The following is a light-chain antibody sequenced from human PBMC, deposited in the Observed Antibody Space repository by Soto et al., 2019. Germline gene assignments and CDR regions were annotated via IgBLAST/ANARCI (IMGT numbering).Light chain of an antibody. V-gene: IGLV2-14*01. CDR2: EVT. CDR1: SSDIGGYKF. CDR3: SSYTSSSPCV. J-gene: IGLJ1*01. Sequence: QSVLTQPASVSGSPGQSITISCTGTSSDIGGYKFVSWYQQHPGKAPKLMIYEVTNRPSGVSDRFSGSKSGNTASLTISGLQAEDEADYYCSSYTSSSPCVFRTGTKATVL.